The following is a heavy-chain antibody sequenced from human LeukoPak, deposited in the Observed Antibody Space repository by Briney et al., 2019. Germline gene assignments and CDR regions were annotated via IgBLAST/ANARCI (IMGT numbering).Heavy chain of an antibody. CDR3: AKDRDVVAQKSGYDPSSYYYYMDV. Sequence: GGSLRLSCAASGFTFSSYGMHWVRQAPGKGLEWVAFIRYDDGSNKYYADSVKGRFTISRDNSKNTLYPQMNSLRAEDTAVYYCAKDRDVVAQKSGYDPSSYYYYMDVWGKGTTVTVSS. D-gene: IGHD5-12*01. CDR1: GFTFSSYG. V-gene: IGHV3-30*02. J-gene: IGHJ6*03. CDR2: IRYDDGSNK.